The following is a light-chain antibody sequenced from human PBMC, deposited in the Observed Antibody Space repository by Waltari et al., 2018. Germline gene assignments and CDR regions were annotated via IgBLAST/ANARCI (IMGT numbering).Light chain of an antibody. CDR1: QSISNF. Sequence: DIQMTQSPSSLSASVGDRVTITCRASQSISNFLNWYQQNPGNAPKLLISATSTLQTGVPSRFSGSGSGTDFSLNISSLQPEDFATYYCQQSYSIPISFGPGTEVEIK. V-gene: IGKV1-39*01. CDR3: QQSYSIPIS. J-gene: IGKJ3*01. CDR2: ATS.